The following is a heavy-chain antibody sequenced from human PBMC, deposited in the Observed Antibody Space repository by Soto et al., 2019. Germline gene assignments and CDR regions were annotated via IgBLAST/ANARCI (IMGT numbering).Heavy chain of an antibody. D-gene: IGHD3-16*02. V-gene: IGHV1-18*01. J-gene: IGHJ5*01. CDR1: GYTFTSYG. CDR2: ISAYNGNT. Sequence: WASVKVSCKASGYTFTSYGISWVRQAPGQGLEWMGWISAYNGNTNYAQKLQGRVTMITDTSTSTAYMELRSLRSDDTAVYYCARRTDVTYDYVWVSYRYKHPNWFDSWGPGPLGTVSS. CDR3: ARRTDVTYDYVWVSYRYKHPNWFDS.